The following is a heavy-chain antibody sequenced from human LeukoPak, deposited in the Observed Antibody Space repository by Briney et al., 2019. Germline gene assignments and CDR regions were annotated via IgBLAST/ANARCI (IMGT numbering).Heavy chain of an antibody. V-gene: IGHV3-30-3*01. CDR2: ISYDGSNK. Sequence: PGRSLRLSCAASGFTLNMSTMHWVRQAPGKGLEWVAVISYDGSNKYYADSVKGRFTISRDNSKNTLYLQMNSLRAEDTAVYYCARGDHSSSWYFDYWGQGTLVTVSS. D-gene: IGHD6-13*01. CDR3: ARGDHSSSWYFDY. J-gene: IGHJ4*02. CDR1: GFTLNMST.